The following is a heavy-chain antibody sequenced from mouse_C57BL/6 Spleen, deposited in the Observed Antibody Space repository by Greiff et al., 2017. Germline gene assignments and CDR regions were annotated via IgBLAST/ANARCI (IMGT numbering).Heavy chain of an antibody. CDR2: IDPSDSYT. D-gene: IGHD3-2*02. Sequence: QVQLQQPGAELVKPGASVKLSCKASGYTFTSYWMRWVKQRPGQGLEWIGEIDPSDSYTNYNQKFKGKATLTVDTASSTAYMQLSSLTSEDSAVYYCARAQEIDYWGQGTTLTVSS. CDR1: GYTFTSYW. V-gene: IGHV1-50*01. CDR3: ARAQEIDY. J-gene: IGHJ2*01.